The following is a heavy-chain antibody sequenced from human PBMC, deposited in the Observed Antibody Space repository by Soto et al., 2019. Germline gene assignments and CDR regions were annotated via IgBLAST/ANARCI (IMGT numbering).Heavy chain of an antibody. CDR2: VSSTGSS. CDR1: GGSISKCC. V-gene: IGHV4-4*07. J-gene: IGHJ5*02. D-gene: IGHD2-8*02. CDR3: ARCVTPARTGWFHP. Sequence: SETLSLTCTVSGGSISKCCWSWIRQSAEKRLEWIGRVSSTGSSYYNPSLKSRVTISVDTSKNQVSLNLTSVTAADTAVYYCARCVTPARTGWFHPSGQATLVTRSS.